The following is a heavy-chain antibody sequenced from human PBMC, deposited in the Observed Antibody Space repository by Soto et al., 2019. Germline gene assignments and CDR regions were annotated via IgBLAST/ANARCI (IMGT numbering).Heavy chain of an antibody. Sequence: QVQLVQSGDEVKKPRASVKVSCKASGYVFVNYGIAWVRQAPGQGLEWMGGISPYTGNTHSATKIQGRLTMTTDTSTSTAYMDLGSLTSDDTAVYYCVMVDNYVTPTPQDVWGQGTTVTVSS. J-gene: IGHJ6*02. CDR2: ISPYTGNT. D-gene: IGHD3-16*01. CDR1: GYVFVNYG. CDR3: VMVDNYVTPTPQDV. V-gene: IGHV1-18*01.